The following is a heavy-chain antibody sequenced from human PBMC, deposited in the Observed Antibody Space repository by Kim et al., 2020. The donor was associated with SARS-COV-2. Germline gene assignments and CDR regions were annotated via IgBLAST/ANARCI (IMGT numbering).Heavy chain of an antibody. D-gene: IGHD5-12*01. Sequence: SVKVSCKASGGTFSSYAISWVRQAPGQGLEWMGRIIPILGIANYAQKFQGRVTITADKSTSTAYMELSSLRSEDTAVYYCARVYSGYDYESYFDYWGQGTLVTVSS. V-gene: IGHV1-69*04. CDR1: GGTFSSYA. J-gene: IGHJ4*02. CDR3: ARVYSGYDYESYFDY. CDR2: IIPILGIA.